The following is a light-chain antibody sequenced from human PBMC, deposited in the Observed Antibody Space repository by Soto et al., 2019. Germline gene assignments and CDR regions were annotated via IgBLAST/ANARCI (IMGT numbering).Light chain of an antibody. CDR2: GAS. V-gene: IGKV3-15*01. CDR1: QSVSSN. Sequence: EIVMTQSRATLSVSPGERATLSSRASQSVSSNLAWYQQKPGQAPRLLIYGASTRATGIPARFSGSGSGTEFTLTISSLQSEDFAVYYCQQYNNWPPGFTFGPGTKVDIK. CDR3: QQYNNWPPGFT. J-gene: IGKJ3*01.